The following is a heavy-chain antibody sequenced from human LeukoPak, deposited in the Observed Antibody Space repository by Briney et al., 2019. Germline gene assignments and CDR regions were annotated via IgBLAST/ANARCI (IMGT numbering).Heavy chain of an antibody. V-gene: IGHV3-15*07. CDR1: GFTFRNAW. J-gene: IGHJ4*02. CDR3: TTVHSWGAGAGGDH. Sequence: GGSLRLSCAVSGFTFRNAWMNWVRQAPGKGLEWVGRIKSKTEGGTTDYAAPVKGRFTISRDDSKITLYLQMNSLKTEDTAVYYCTTVHSWGAGAGGDHWGQGTLVTVSS. CDR2: IKSKTEGGTT. D-gene: IGHD3-16*01.